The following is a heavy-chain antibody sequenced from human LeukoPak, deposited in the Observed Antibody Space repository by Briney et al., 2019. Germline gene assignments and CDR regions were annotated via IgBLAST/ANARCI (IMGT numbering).Heavy chain of an antibody. J-gene: IGHJ4*02. D-gene: IGHD6-13*01. CDR2: LYYSGNT. Sequence: SETLSLTCTVSGVSISSSNSYWGWIRQPPGKGLEWIGSLYYSGNTYYNASLKSQVSISIDTSKNQFSLRLTSVTAADTAVYYCVRVGDYSNYIAAAGKLDYWGQGTLASVSS. CDR3: VRVGDYSNYIAAAGKLDY. CDR1: GVSISSSNSY. V-gene: IGHV4-39*01.